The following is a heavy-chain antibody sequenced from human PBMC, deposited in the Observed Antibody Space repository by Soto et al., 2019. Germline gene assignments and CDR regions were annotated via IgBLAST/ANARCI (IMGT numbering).Heavy chain of an antibody. CDR2: IYWDDDK. CDR3: AHRRTYGSGSYSFGY. Sequence: QITLKESGPTLVKPTQTLTLTCTFSGFSLSTSGVGVAWIRQPPGKALEWLALIYWDDDKRYSPSLKSRLTLTKDTSKNQVVLTMTSMDPVDTATYYCAHRRTYGSGSYSFGYWGQGTLVTVSS. J-gene: IGHJ4*02. D-gene: IGHD3-10*01. CDR1: GFSLSTSGVG. V-gene: IGHV2-5*02.